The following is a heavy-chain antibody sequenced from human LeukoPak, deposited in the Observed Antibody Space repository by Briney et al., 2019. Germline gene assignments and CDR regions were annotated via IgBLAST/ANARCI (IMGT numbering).Heavy chain of an antibody. CDR2: IYHTGST. Sequence: PSETLSLTCTVSGYYVSSGYYWGWIRQPPGKRLEWIGCIYHTGSTKYSPSLKSRVTISVDTSKNQFSLKLSSVTAADTAVYYCARGPRVFDYWGQGTLVTVSS. V-gene: IGHV4-38-2*02. J-gene: IGHJ4*02. D-gene: IGHD3-10*01. CDR3: ARGPRVFDY. CDR1: GYYVSSGYY.